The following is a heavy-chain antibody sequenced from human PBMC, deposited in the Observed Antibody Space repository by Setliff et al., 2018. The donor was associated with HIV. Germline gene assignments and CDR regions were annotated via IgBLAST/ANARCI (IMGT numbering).Heavy chain of an antibody. Sequence: SETLSLTCSVSGGSISSGGYYWNWIRQHPGKGLEWIGYIHYSGSTDYSPSLKSRVTISAYTSKNQFSLKLSSVTAADTAVYFCARETYYYGASGPPSGYYMDVWGKGTTVTVSS. CDR1: GGSISSGGYY. D-gene: IGHD3-22*01. V-gene: IGHV4-31*03. J-gene: IGHJ6*03. CDR2: IHYSGST. CDR3: ARETYYYGASGPPSGYYMDV.